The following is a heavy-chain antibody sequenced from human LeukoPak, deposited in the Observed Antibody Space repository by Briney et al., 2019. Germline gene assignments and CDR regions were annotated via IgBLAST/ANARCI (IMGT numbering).Heavy chain of an antibody. CDR1: GYSISSGYY. CDR2: IYHSGST. D-gene: IGHD3-10*01. CDR3: ARRARGAPFDY. V-gene: IGHV4-38-2*01. Sequence: PSETLSLTCAVSGYSISSGYYWGWIRQPPGKGLEWIGSIYHSGSTYYNPSLKSRVTISVGTSKNQFSLKLSSVTAADTAVYYCARRARGAPFDYWGQGTLVTVSS. J-gene: IGHJ4*02.